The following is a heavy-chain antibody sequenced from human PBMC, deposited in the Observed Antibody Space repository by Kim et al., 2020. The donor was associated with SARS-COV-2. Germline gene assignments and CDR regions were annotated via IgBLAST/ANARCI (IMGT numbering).Heavy chain of an antibody. CDR1: GFTFSSYG. J-gene: IGHJ4*02. Sequence: GGSLRLSCAASGFTFSSYGMHWVRQAPGKGLEWVAVIWDDGSNKYYADSVKGRFTISRDNSKNTLYLQMNSLRAEDTAVYYCAKGGRYCSGGSCYSGADYWGQGTLVTVSS. CDR3: AKGGRYCSGGSCYSGADY. D-gene: IGHD2-15*01. V-gene: IGHV3-33*06. CDR2: IWDDGSNK.